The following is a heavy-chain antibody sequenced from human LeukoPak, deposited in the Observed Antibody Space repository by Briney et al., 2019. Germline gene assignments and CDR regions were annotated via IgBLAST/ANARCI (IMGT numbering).Heavy chain of an antibody. Sequence: PGGSLRLSXAASGFTFSSYGMHWVRQAPGKGLEWVAFIRYDGSNKYYADSVKGRFTISRDNSKNTLYLQMNSLRAEDTAVYYCAKVDRGYCSSTSCFDDAFDIWGQGTMVTVSS. CDR1: GFTFSSYG. CDR2: IRYDGSNK. J-gene: IGHJ3*02. D-gene: IGHD2-2*01. CDR3: AKVDRGYCSSTSCFDDAFDI. V-gene: IGHV3-30*02.